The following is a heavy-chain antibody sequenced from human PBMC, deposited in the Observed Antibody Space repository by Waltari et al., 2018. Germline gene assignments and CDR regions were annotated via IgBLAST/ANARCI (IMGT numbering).Heavy chain of an antibody. CDR3: ARGLGCSGGSCYSASDY. Sequence: QVQLQESGPGLVKPSETLSLTCTVSGGSISSHYWSWIRQPPGKGLEWIGYIYYSGSTNCNPSLKSRFTISVDTSKNQFSLKLSSVTAADTAVYYCARGLGCSGGSCYSASDYWGQGTLVTVSS. V-gene: IGHV4-59*11. J-gene: IGHJ4*02. CDR2: IYYSGST. CDR1: GGSISSHY. D-gene: IGHD2-15*01.